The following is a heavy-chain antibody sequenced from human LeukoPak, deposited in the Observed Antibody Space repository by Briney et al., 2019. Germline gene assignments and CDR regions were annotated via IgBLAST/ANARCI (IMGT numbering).Heavy chain of an antibody. V-gene: IGHV3-21*01. CDR3: ASLTADYGDPSFDY. D-gene: IGHD4-17*01. J-gene: IGHJ4*02. CDR1: GFTFSSYW. CDR2: ISSSSSYI. Sequence: GGSLRLSCAASGFTFSSYWMSWVRQAPGKGLEWVSSISSSSSYIYYADSVKGRFTISRDNAKNSLYLQMNSLRAEDTAVYYCASLTADYGDPSFDYWGQGTLVTVSS.